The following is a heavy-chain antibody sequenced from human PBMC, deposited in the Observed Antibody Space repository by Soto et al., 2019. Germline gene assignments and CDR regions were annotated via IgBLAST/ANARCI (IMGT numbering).Heavy chain of an antibody. Sequence: ASVKVSCKASGYTFTSYGISWVRQAPGQGLEWMGWISAYNGNTNYAQKLQGRVTMTTDTSTSTAYMELRSLRSDDTAVYYCARGGDRGDLGYCSGGSCYSGNDAFDIWGQGTMVTVSS. CDR1: GYTFTSYG. D-gene: IGHD2-15*01. CDR3: ARGGDRGDLGYCSGGSCYSGNDAFDI. V-gene: IGHV1-18*01. J-gene: IGHJ3*02. CDR2: ISAYNGNT.